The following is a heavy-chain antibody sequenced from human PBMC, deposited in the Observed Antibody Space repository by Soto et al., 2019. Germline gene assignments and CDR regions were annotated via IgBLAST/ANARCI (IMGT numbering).Heavy chain of an antibody. CDR1: GFTFTSSA. J-gene: IGHJ6*02. V-gene: IGHV1-58*01. CDR3: AAEGAVVVTAYHGMDV. D-gene: IGHD2-21*02. Sequence: SVKVSCKASGFTFTSSAVQWVRQARGQRLEWIGWIVVGSGNTNYAQKFQERVTITRDMSTSTAYMELSSLRSEDTAVYYCAAEGAVVVTAYHGMDVWGQGTTVTVSS. CDR2: IVVGSGNT.